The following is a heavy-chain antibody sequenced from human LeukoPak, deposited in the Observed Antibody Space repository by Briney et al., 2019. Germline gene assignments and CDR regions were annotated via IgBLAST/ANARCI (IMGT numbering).Heavy chain of an antibody. J-gene: IGHJ5*02. V-gene: IGHV3-11*01. CDR2: ISSSGNTI. Sequence: GGSLRLSCAASGFTFSDYYMSWIRQAPGKGLEWVSYISSSGNTIYYADSVKGRFTISRDNAKNSLYLQMNSLRAEDTAVYYCARDRGTQWLVRGDWFDPWGQGTLVTVSS. CDR1: GFTFSDYY. D-gene: IGHD6-19*01. CDR3: ARDRGTQWLVRGDWFDP.